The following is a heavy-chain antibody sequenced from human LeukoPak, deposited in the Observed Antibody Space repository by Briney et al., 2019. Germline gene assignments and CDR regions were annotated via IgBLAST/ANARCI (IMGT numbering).Heavy chain of an antibody. V-gene: IGHV4-59*01. CDR1: GGSISTYY. Sequence: SETLSLTCTVSGGSISTYYWSWIRQPPGKGLEYIGYIYYSESTNYNPSLKSRVTMSLDTSKNQFSLKLSSVTAADTAVYYCAREEVPHGFDIWGQGTMVTVSS. CDR3: AREEVPHGFDI. CDR2: IYYSEST. J-gene: IGHJ3*02.